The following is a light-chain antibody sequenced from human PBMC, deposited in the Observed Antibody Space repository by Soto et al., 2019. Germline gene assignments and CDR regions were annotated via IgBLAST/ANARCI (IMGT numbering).Light chain of an antibody. J-gene: IGLJ2*01. CDR3: QSYDSSLSGAI. CDR1: NSNIGAGYD. CDR2: DSI. V-gene: IGLV1-40*01. Sequence: QSVLTQPPSVSGAPGQRITFSCTGSNSNIGAGYDVHWYQQLPGTAPKLLIYDSINRPSGVPDRFSGSKSGTSASLAITGLQAGDEADYYCQSYDSSLSGAIFGGGTKVTVL.